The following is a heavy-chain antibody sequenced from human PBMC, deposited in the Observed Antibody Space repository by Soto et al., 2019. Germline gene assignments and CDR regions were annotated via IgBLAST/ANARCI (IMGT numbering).Heavy chain of an antibody. CDR1: GGTFSSYA. CDR3: ASGYCSSTSCYTEYYYYGMDV. V-gene: IGHV1-69*13. J-gene: IGHJ6*02. Sequence: GDSVKVSCKASGGTFSSYAISWVRQAPGQGLEWMGGIIPIFGTANYAQKFQGRVTITADESTSTAYMELSSLRSEDTAVYYCASGYCSSTSCYTEYYYYGMDVWGQGTKVTVSS. CDR2: IIPIFGTA. D-gene: IGHD2-2*02.